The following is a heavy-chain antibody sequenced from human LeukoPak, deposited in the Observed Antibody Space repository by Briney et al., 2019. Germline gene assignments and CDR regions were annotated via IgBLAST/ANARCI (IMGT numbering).Heavy chain of an antibody. D-gene: IGHD3-16*02. Sequence: SETLSLTCAVYGGSFSGYYWSWIRQPPGKGLEWIGEINHSGSTNYNPSLKSRVTMSVDTSKDQFSLKLSSVTAADTAVYYCARGPDYVWGSYRLEYFQHWGQGTLVTVSS. CDR2: INHSGST. J-gene: IGHJ1*01. V-gene: IGHV4-34*01. CDR3: ARGPDYVWGSYRLEYFQH. CDR1: GGSFSGYY.